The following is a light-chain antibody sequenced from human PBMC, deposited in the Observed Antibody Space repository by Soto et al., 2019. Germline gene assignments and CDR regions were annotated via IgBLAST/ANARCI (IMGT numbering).Light chain of an antibody. J-gene: IGKJ4*01. Sequence: EIVMTQSPATLSVSPGERVTLSCRASQSVSSNLAWYQQKPGQTPRLLIYGASTRATGIPARFSGSGSGTEFTLTISSLQSEDFVVYYCQHYNNWPLTFGGGTKVEIK. CDR1: QSVSSN. V-gene: IGKV3-15*01. CDR3: QHYNNWPLT. CDR2: GAS.